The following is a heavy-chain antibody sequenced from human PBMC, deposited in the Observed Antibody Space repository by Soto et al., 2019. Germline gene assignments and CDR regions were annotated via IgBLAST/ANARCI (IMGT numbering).Heavy chain of an antibody. CDR2: IIPIFGTA. CDR3: ASRESYYYDSSGYQFYYYNGMDV. J-gene: IGHJ6*02. Sequence: QVQLVQSGAEVKKPGSSVKVSCKASGGTFSSYAISWVRQAPGQGLEWMGGIIPIFGTANYAQKFQGRVTITWDESTGTADMELSSMRCEDTAVDYCASRESYYYDSSGYQFYYYNGMDVWGQGTTVTVSS. V-gene: IGHV1-69*01. D-gene: IGHD3-22*01. CDR1: GGTFSSYA.